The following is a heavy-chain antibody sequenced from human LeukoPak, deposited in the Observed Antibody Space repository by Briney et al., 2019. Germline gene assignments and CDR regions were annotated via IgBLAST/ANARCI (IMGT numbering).Heavy chain of an antibody. D-gene: IGHD4-17*01. J-gene: IGHJ6*02. CDR2: IYTSGST. CDR1: GGSISSYY. V-gene: IGHV4-4*07. Sequence: SETLSLTCTVSGGSISSYYWSWIRQPAGKGLEWIGRIYTSGSTNYNPSLKSRVTMSVDTSKNQFSLKLSSVTAADTAVYYCARDGIRMTTVTTYYYGMDVWGQGTTVTVSS. CDR3: ARDGIRMTTVTTYYYGMDV.